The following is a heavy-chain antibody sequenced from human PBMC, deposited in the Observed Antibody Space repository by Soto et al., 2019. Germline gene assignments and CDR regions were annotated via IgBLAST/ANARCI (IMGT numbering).Heavy chain of an antibody. CDR2: IYPHDSDT. J-gene: IGHJ4*02. V-gene: IGHV5-51*01. Sequence: PGESLKISCKGSGYSFTSYWIGWVRQMPGKGLEWMGIIYPHDSDTRYSPSFQGQVTISADKSNNTAYLQWSSLKASDTALYYCARRQIYGGYYGFDYWGQGTLVTVSS. CDR1: GYSFTSYW. D-gene: IGHD3-22*01. CDR3: ARRQIYGGYYGFDY.